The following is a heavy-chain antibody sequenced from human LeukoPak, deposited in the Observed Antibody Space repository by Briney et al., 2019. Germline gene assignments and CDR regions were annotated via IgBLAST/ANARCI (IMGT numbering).Heavy chain of an antibody. CDR1: GYTFTGYY. J-gene: IGHJ6*03. CDR3: ARAGLRGVYYYYYYMDV. Sequence: GASVKVSCKASGYTFTGYYMYWVRQAPGQGLEWMGWINPNSGGTNYAQKFQGRVTMTRDTSISTAYMELSRLRSDDTAVYYCARAGLRGVYYYYYYMDVWGKGTTVTISS. V-gene: IGHV1-2*02. CDR2: INPNSGGT.